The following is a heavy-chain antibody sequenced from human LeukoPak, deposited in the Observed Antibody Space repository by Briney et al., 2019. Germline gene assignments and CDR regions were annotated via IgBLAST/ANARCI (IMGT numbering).Heavy chain of an antibody. D-gene: IGHD5-18*01. CDR1: GFTFSSYW. CDR3: ASSYEGGY. V-gene: IGHV3-74*01. Sequence: GGSLRLSCAASGFTFSSYWMHWVRQAPGKGLVWVSRIKSDGSTTTYADSVKGRFTISRDNAKNSLYLQMNGLRDEDTAVCYCASSYEGGYWGQGTLVTVSS. J-gene: IGHJ4*02. CDR2: IKSDGSTT.